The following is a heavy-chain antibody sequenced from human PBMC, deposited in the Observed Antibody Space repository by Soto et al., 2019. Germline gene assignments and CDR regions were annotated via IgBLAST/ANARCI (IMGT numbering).Heavy chain of an antibody. J-gene: IGHJ4*02. D-gene: IGHD3-10*01. CDR1: GFTFTNYP. CDR2: ISGSGGST. CDR3: AKRPLKFEGSYFDY. Sequence: EVQVLDSGGGLVQPGGSLRLSCAASGFTFTNYPMARVRQAPAKGLEWVSTISGSGGSTFYADSVKGRFTISRDNSKNTVYLQMNSLRVEDTAVYYCAKRPLKFEGSYFDYWGQGTLVTVSS. V-gene: IGHV3-23*01.